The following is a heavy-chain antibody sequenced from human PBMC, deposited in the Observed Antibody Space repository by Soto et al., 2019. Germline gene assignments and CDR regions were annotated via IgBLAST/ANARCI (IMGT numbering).Heavy chain of an antibody. V-gene: IGHV3-64D*06. CDR3: VKDLVSGYCSNNSGSIPSALAV. D-gene: IGHD2-2*03. Sequence: TPGKGLEYVLSISSDGGSTYYADSVKGRLNISRENYKNTLYLQRSSLRAEDTAVYYCVKDLVSGYCSNNSGSIPSALAVRGYGTTVTVSS. J-gene: IGHJ6*04. CDR2: ISSDGGST.